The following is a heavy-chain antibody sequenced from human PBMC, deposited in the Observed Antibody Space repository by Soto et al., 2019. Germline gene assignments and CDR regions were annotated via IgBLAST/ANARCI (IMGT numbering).Heavy chain of an antibody. CDR1: GFTFSSYA. CDR2: ISYDGSNK. V-gene: IGHV3-30-3*01. D-gene: IGHD3-16*01. Sequence: PGGSLRLSCAASGFTFSSYAMHWVRQAPGKGLEWVAVISYDGSNKYYADSVKGRFTISRDNSKNTLYLQTNSLRAEDTAVYYCARGRLGEYPSVGYWGQGTLVTVSS. CDR3: ARGRLGEYPSVGY. J-gene: IGHJ4*02.